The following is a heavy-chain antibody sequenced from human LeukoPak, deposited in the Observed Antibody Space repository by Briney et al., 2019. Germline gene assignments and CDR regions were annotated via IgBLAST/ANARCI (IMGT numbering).Heavy chain of an antibody. CDR2: IIPIFGTA. CDR3: ASRRTSSSYYYDY. CDR1: GGTFSSYA. J-gene: IGHJ4*02. Sequence: SVKVSCKASGGTFSSYAISWVRQAPGQGLEWMGGIIPIFGTANYAQKFQGRVTITADESTSTAYMELSSLRSEDTAVYYCASRRTSSSYYYDYWGQGTLVTVSS. V-gene: IGHV1-69*01. D-gene: IGHD2-2*01.